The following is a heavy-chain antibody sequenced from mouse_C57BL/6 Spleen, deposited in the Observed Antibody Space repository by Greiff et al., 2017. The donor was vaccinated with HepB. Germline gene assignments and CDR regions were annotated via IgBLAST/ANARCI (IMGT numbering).Heavy chain of an antibody. V-gene: IGHV1-82*01. Sequence: QVQLQQSGPELVKPGASVKISCKASGYAFSSSWMNWVKQRPGKGLEWIGRIYPGDGDTNYNGKFKGKATLTADKSSSTAYMQLSSLTSEDSAVYFCARCLITTKAMDYWGQGTSVTVSS. CDR2: IYPGDGDT. CDR3: ARCLITTKAMDY. CDR1: GYAFSSSW. J-gene: IGHJ4*01. D-gene: IGHD1-1*01.